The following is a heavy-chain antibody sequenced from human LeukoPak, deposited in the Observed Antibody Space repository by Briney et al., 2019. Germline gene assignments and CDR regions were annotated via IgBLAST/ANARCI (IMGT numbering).Heavy chain of an antibody. CDR3: ARDRAGGPGFDY. CDR2: IHSGGNT. CDR1: GFTVSSNS. Sequence: GGSLRLSCAASGFTVSSNSMSWVRQAPGKGLEWVSVIHSGGNTFDADSVKGRFTISRDNSKNTLYLQMNSLRAEDTAVYYCARDRAGGPGFDYWGQGTLITVSS. D-gene: IGHD1-1*01. J-gene: IGHJ4*02. V-gene: IGHV3-53*01.